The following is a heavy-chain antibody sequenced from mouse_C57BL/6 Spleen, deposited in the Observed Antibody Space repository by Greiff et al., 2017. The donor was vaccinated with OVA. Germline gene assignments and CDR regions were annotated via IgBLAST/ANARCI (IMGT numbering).Heavy chain of an antibody. CDR2: INPGSGGT. V-gene: IGHV1-54*01. J-gene: IGHJ2*01. CDR3: ARSGGTYFDY. Sequence: LVESGAELVRPGTSVKVSCKASGYAFTNYLIEWVKQRPGQGLEWIGVINPGSGGTNYHEKFKGKATLTADKSSSTAYMQLSSLTSEDAAVYCCARSGGTYFDYWGQGTTLTVSS. CDR1: GYAFTNYL. D-gene: IGHD4-1*01.